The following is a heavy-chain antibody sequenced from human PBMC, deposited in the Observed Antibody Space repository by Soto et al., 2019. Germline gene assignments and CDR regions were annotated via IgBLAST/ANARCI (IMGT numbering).Heavy chain of an antibody. CDR3: VKAPYCGNDCHITGMDV. Sequence: GGSLRLSCAASGFTFSSNPMSWVRQAHGKGLEWVSAISGIGGSTYYADSVAGRFTISRDNSKNTLYLQMNSLRAEDTAVYYCVKAPYCGNDCHITGMDVWGQGTTVTVSS. J-gene: IGHJ6*02. D-gene: IGHD2-21*02. CDR1: GFTFSSNP. CDR2: ISGIGGST. V-gene: IGHV3-23*01.